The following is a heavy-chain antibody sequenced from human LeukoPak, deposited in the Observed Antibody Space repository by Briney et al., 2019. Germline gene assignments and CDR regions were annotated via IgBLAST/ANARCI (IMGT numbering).Heavy chain of an antibody. CDR3: ARRRDSGSLQHFDY. CDR1: GFTFSSYG. CDR2: ISGNGGST. D-gene: IGHD1-26*01. V-gene: IGHV3-23*01. J-gene: IGHJ4*02. Sequence: GGTLRLSCAASGFTFSSYGMSWVRQAPGKGLEWVSAISGNGGSTYYADSVKGRFAISRDTSKNTLYLQMNSLRAEDTAVYYCARRRDSGSLQHFDYWGQGTLVTVSS.